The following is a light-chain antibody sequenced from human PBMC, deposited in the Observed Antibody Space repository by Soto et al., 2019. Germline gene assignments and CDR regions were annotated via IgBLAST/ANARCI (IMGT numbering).Light chain of an antibody. CDR1: TSDVGGYNF. CDR3: SAFAGSEGYV. Sequence: QSALAQPPSASGSPGQSVAISCTGTTSDVGGYNFVSWYQHHPGKAPKLIIYDTTKRPAGVPDRFSGAWSGNTASLIVSGLPDEDEADYYGSAFAGSEGYVFGSGTKLTVL. V-gene: IGLV2-8*01. CDR2: DTT. J-gene: IGLJ1*01.